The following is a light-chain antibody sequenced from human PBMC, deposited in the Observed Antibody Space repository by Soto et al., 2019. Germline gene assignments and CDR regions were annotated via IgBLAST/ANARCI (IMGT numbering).Light chain of an antibody. V-gene: IGLV2-14*01. CDR1: SSDVGGYNY. Sequence: QSVLTQPASVSGSPGQSITISYTGTSSDVGGYNYVSWYQQHPGKAPKLMIYEVTNRPSGVSNRFSGSKSGNTASLTISGLQAEDEADYYCSSYTSRRTLVFGTGTKVTVL. CDR3: SSYTSRRTLV. J-gene: IGLJ1*01. CDR2: EVT.